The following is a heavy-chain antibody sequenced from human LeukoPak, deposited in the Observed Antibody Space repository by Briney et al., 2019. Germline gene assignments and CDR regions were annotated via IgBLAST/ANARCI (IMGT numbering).Heavy chain of an antibody. J-gene: IGHJ6*03. CDR3: ARHPRYYYYYYMDV. Sequence: SETLSLTCTVSGGSISSYYWSWIRQPPGKGLEWIGYIYYSGSTNYNPSLKSRVTISVDTSKNQFSLKLSSVTAADTAVYYCARHPRYYYYYYMDVWGKGTTVTISS. CDR2: IYYSGST. CDR1: GGSISSYY. V-gene: IGHV4-59*08.